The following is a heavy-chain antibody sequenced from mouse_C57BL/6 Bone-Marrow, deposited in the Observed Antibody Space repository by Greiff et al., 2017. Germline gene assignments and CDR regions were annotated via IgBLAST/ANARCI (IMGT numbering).Heavy chain of an antibody. CDR2: ISDGGSYT. D-gene: IGHD2-4*01. Sequence: EVQLQESGGGLVKPGGSLKLSCAASGFTFSSYAMSWVRQTPEKRLEWVATISDGGSYTYYQDNVKGRFTIARDNAKNNLYLQMSHLKSEDTAMYDCARGIYYDYDGAWFAYWGQGTLVTVSA. CDR3: ARGIYYDYDGAWFAY. CDR1: GFTFSSYA. V-gene: IGHV5-4*01. J-gene: IGHJ3*01.